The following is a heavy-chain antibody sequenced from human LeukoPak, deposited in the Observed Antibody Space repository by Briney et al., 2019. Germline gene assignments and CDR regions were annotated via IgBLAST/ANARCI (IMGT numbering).Heavy chain of an antibody. V-gene: IGHV4-31*03. CDR2: TSYSEGT. D-gene: IGHD1-26*01. CDR1: GGSVSRGGYY. Sequence: PSETLSLTCTVSGGSVSRGGYYWNWIRQHPGKGLEWIGFTSYSEGTFYNPSLMSRITISVDISQNQFSLKMRDVTAAVTAVYFCATADWESFYFDSWGQGALVAVSS. CDR3: ATADWESFYFDS. J-gene: IGHJ4*02.